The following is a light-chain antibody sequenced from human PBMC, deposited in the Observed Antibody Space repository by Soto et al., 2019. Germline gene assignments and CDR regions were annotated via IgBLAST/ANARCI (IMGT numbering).Light chain of an antibody. Sequence: QSPRTLSLSTGETATLSCRASQSVGSNYIAWYQQKPGQAPRLLIYGASSRATGIPVRFSGSGSGTEFTLTISSLQSEDFAVYYCQQYNNWPLTFAQGTRLEIK. J-gene: IGKJ5*01. CDR1: QSVGSN. CDR3: QQYNNWPLT. V-gene: IGKV3-15*01. CDR2: GAS.